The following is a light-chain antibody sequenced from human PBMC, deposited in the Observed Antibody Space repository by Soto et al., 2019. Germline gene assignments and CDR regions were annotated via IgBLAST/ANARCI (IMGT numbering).Light chain of an antibody. CDR3: QSYDTSVDGG. CDR2: GNS. V-gene: IGLV1-40*01. Sequence: QSVLTQPPSVSGAPGQRVTISCTGSSSNIGAGYNVHWYQQLPGTAPKLLIYGNSNRPSGVPDRFSGSKSGTSASLAITGLQAEDEADYYCQSYDTSVDGGFGGGTKLTVL. J-gene: IGLJ2*01. CDR1: SSNIGAGYN.